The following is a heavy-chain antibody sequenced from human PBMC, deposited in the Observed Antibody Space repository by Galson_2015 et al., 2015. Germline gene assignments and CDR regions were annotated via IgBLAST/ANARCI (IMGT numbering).Heavy chain of an antibody. CDR3: ATVATIEGHDAFDI. V-gene: IGHV3-7*01. CDR1: GFTFSSYW. CDR2: IKQDGSEK. J-gene: IGHJ3*02. D-gene: IGHD5-24*01. Sequence: SLRLSCAASGFTFSSYWMSWVRQAPGKGLEWVANIKQDGSEKYYVDSVKGRFTISRDNAKNSLYLQMNSLRAEDTAVYYCATVATIEGHDAFDIWGQGTMVTVSS.